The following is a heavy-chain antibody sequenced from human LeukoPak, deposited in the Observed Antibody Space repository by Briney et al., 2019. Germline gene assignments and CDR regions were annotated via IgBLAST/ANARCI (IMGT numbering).Heavy chain of an antibody. D-gene: IGHD1-1*01. Sequence: SETLSLTCVVYGGSFSGYYWSWIRQPPGKGLEWSGEINHSGSTNYNPSLKSRVTISVDTSKNQFSLKLSSVSAADTAEYYCAGGRLYTGNNYSGGIAYWGQGTLVTVSS. CDR1: GGSFSGYY. J-gene: IGHJ4*02. V-gene: IGHV4-34*01. CDR2: INHSGST. CDR3: AGGRLYTGNNYSGGIAY.